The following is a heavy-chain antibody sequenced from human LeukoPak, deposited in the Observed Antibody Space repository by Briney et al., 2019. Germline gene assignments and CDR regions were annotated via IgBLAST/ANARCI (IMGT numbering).Heavy chain of an antibody. CDR1: GGSISRSSYY. CDR3: AKVALQLATTDY. V-gene: IGHV4-39*01. CDR2: IYYSGST. J-gene: IGHJ4*02. D-gene: IGHD4-11*01. Sequence: SETLSLTCTVSGGSISRSSYYWGWIRQPPGKGLEWIGSIYYSGSTYYNPSLKSRVTISVDTSKNQFSLKLSSVTAADTAVYYCAKVALQLATTDYWGQGTLVTVSS.